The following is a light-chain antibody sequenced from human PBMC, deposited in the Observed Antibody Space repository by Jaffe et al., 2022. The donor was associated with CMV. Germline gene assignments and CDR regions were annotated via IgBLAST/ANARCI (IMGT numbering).Light chain of an antibody. CDR3: SSFAGSNNLYV. V-gene: IGLV2-8*01. CDR1: SSDVGGYNY. Sequence: QSALTQPPSASGSPGQSVTISCTGTSSDVGGYNYVSWYQQHPGKVPKLMIYDVSKRPSGVPDRFSGSKSGNTASLTVSGLQAEDEGDYYCSSFAGSNNLYVFGTGTKVTVL. J-gene: IGLJ1*01. CDR2: DVS.